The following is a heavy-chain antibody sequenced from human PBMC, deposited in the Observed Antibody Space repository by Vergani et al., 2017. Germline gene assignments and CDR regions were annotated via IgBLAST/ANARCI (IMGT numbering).Heavy chain of an antibody. V-gene: IGHV1-69*18. J-gene: IGHJ4*02. CDR1: GDSVISTD. Sequence: QVQLQESGPGLVKPSETLYLTCTVSGDSVISTDYHWGWIRQPPGKGLEWMGRIIPIFGTANYAQKFQGRVTITADESTSTAYMELSSLRSEDTAVYYCARAGSYYYDSLDYWGQGTLVTVSS. CDR3: ARAGSYYYDSLDY. CDR2: IIPIFGTA. D-gene: IGHD3-22*01.